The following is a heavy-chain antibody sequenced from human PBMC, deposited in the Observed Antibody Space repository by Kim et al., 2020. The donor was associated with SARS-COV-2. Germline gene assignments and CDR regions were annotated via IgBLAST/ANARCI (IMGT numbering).Heavy chain of an antibody. V-gene: IGHV3-74*01. CDR1: GFRVSDHW. Sequence: GGSLRLSCAASGFRVSDHWLQWVRKVPGKGPIWVARISSDGATINYADSVWGRFTVSSDDAKNTLYLQMTSLRVEHTALYYCARGKPRNDLEYWDQASLV. J-gene: IGHJ4*02. CDR2: ISSDGATI. D-gene: IGHD1-1*01. CDR3: ARGKPRNDLEY.